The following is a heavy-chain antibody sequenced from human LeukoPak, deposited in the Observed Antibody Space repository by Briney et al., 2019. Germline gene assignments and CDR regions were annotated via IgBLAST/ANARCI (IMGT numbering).Heavy chain of an antibody. CDR1: GFTVSSNY. J-gene: IGHJ4*02. CDR3: AKGSSGKNYFDY. Sequence: GGSLRLSCAASGFTVSSNYMSWVRQAPGKGLEWVSAISGSGGSTYYADSVKGRFTISRDNSKNTLYLQMNSLRAEDTAVYYCAKGSSGKNYFDYWGQGTLVTVSS. D-gene: IGHD3-22*01. V-gene: IGHV3-23*01. CDR2: ISGSGGST.